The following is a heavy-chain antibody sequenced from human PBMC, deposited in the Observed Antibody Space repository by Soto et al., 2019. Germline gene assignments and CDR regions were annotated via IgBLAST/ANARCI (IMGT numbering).Heavy chain of an antibody. D-gene: IGHD2-2*01. CDR3: ARIPPYCSSTTCFYYYYVMDV. V-gene: IGHV2-26*01. J-gene: IGHJ6*02. CDR2: IFSNDEK. Sequence: SGPTLVNPTETLTLTCTVSGFSLSNARMGVSWIRQPPGKALEWLAHIFSNDEKSYSTSLKSRLTISKDTSKSQVVLTMTNMDPVDTATYYCARIPPYCSSTTCFYYYYVMDVWGQGTKVT. CDR1: GFSLSNARMG.